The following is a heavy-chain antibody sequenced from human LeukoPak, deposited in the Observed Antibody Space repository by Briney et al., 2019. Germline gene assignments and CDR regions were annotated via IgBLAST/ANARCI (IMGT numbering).Heavy chain of an antibody. CDR3: ARFAWGIAVAGTGFHYYMDV. Sequence: HPGGSLRLSCAASGFTFDDYGMSWVRQAPGKGLEWVANIKQDGSEKYYVDSVKGRFTISRDNAKNSLYLQMNSLRAEDTAVYYCARFAWGIAVAGTGFHYYMDVWGKGTTVTVSS. CDR1: GFTFDDYG. J-gene: IGHJ6*03. V-gene: IGHV3-7*01. CDR2: IKQDGSEK. D-gene: IGHD6-19*01.